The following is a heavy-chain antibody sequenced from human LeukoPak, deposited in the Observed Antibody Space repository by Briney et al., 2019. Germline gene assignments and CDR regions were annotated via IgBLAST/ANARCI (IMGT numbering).Heavy chain of an antibody. D-gene: IGHD4-11*01. Sequence: SETLSLTCTVSGGSISSSSYYWGWIRQPPGKGLEWIGSIYYSGSTYYNPSLKSRVTISVDTSKNQFSLKLSSVTAADTAVYYCARQRDHSYNWFDPWGQGTLVTVSS. J-gene: IGHJ5*02. CDR2: IYYSGST. V-gene: IGHV4-39*01. CDR1: GGSISSSSYY. CDR3: ARQRDHSYNWFDP.